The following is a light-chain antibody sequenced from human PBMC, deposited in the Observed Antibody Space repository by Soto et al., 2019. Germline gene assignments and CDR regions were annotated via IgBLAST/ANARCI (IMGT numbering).Light chain of an antibody. CDR3: QQRSNWPPWT. V-gene: IGKV3-11*01. J-gene: IGKJ1*01. CDR2: DAS. Sequence: EMVLTQSPATLSLSPGERATLSCRASQSVGTYLAWYQQKPGQAPRLLIYDASNRATGIPARFSGSGSGTDFTLTISSLEPEDSAVYYCQQRSNWPPWTFGQGTKVEV. CDR1: QSVGTY.